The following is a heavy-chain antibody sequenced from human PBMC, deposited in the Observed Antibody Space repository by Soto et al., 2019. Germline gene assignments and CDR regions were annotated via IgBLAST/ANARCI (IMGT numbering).Heavy chain of an antibody. CDR2: INHSGST. V-gene: IGHV4-34*01. CDR3: ETLSSSTSWGYYFDY. J-gene: IGHJ4*02. Sequence: SETLSLTCAVYGGSFSGYYLSWIRQPPGKGLEWIGEINHSGSTKYNPSLKSRVTISVDTSKNQFSLKLSSVTAADTAVYYCETLSSSTSWGYYFDYWGQGTLVTVSS. D-gene: IGHD2-2*01. CDR1: GGSFSGYY.